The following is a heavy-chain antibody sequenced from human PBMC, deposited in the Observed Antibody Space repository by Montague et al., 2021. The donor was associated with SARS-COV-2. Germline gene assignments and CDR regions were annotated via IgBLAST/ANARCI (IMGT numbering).Heavy chain of an antibody. J-gene: IGHJ6*02. Sequence: SLRLSCAASGFTFSSYAMHWVRQAPGKGLEWVAVISYDGSNKRYADPVKGRLTISRDNSKNTLYLQMNSLRAEDTAVYSCARDIASYRSGWYYSYYGMDVWGQGTTVTASS. CDR2: ISYDGSNK. CDR3: ARDIASYRSGWYYSYYGMDV. V-gene: IGHV3-30*04. CDR1: GFTFSSYA. D-gene: IGHD6-19*01.